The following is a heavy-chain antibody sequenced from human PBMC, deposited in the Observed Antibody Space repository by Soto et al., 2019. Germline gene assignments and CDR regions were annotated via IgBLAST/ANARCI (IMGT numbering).Heavy chain of an antibody. D-gene: IGHD4-17*01. CDR1: GFTFSDYG. CDR2: VPYDGSKN. Sequence: QVQLVESGGGVVQPGRSLRLSCVASGFTFSDYGMHWVRQAPGKGLEWVAVVPYDGSKNYYADSVKGRFTISRDNSKNTLYLQMNSLRADDTAIYYCAKDLSVIATVNYFDYWGQGTLVTVSS. CDR3: AKDLSVIATVNYFDY. J-gene: IGHJ4*02. V-gene: IGHV3-30*18.